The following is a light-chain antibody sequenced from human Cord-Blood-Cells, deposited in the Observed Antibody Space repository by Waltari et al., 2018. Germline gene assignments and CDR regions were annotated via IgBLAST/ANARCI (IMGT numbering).Light chain of an antibody. CDR3: QVWDSSSDHNVV. J-gene: IGLJ2*01. Sequence: SYVLTQPPSVSVAPGKTARITCGGNNIGSKSVHWYQQKPGQAPVLVIYYDSDRPSGIPERFSGCNPGNTATLTISRVEAGDEADDYCQVWDSSSDHNVVFGGGTKLTGL. CDR1: NIGSKS. V-gene: IGLV3-21*04. CDR2: YDS.